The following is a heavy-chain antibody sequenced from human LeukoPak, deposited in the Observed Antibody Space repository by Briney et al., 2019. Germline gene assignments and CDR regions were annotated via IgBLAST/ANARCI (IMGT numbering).Heavy chain of an antibody. V-gene: IGHV1-46*01. CDR2: INPSGGST. D-gene: IGHD6-13*01. Sequence: GASVKVSCKASGYTFTSYYVHWVRQAPGQGLEWMGIINPSGGSTSYAQKFQGRVTMTRDTSTSTVYMELSSLRSEGTAVYYCARDGGSSWLSYYYYYGMDVWGQGTTVTVSS. J-gene: IGHJ6*02. CDR3: ARDGGSSWLSYYYYYGMDV. CDR1: GYTFTSYY.